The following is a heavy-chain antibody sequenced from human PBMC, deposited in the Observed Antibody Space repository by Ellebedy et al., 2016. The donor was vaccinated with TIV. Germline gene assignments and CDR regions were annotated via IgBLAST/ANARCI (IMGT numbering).Heavy chain of an antibody. V-gene: IGHV3-48*03. CDR3: ARGVYCGGACYTPGNWYFDL. CDR1: GFTFSSYG. J-gene: IGHJ2*01. Sequence: GESLKISCAASGFTFSSYGMSWVRQAPGKGLEWISYVNNSGSPMYYADSVKGRISISRDNAKNSLYLQVNSLRVEDTAVYYCARGVYCGGACYTPGNWYFDLWGRGTVVTVSS. D-gene: IGHD2-21*02. CDR2: VNNSGSPM.